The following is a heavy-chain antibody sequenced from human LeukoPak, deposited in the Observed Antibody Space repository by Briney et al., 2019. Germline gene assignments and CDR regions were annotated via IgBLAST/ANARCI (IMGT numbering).Heavy chain of an antibody. Sequence: ASVKVSCKASGYTFTGYYMHWVRQAPGQGLEWMGWINPNSGGTNYAQKFQGRVTMTRDTSISTAYVELSRLRSDDTAVYYCARETAAEPSFDPWGQGTLVTVSS. V-gene: IGHV1-2*02. CDR3: ARETAAEPSFDP. D-gene: IGHD6-13*01. J-gene: IGHJ5*02. CDR2: INPNSGGT. CDR1: GYTFTGYY.